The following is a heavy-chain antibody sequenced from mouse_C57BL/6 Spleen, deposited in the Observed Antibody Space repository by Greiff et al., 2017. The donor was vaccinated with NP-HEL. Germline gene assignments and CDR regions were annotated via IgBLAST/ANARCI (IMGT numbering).Heavy chain of an antibody. CDR3: ARAPGTFDY. J-gene: IGHJ2*01. CDR1: GYTFTSYW. CDR2: IDPSDSYT. Sequence: QVQLQQPGAELVKPGASVKLSCKASGYTFTSYWMQWVKQRPGQGLEWIGEIDPSDSYTNYNQKFKGKATLTVDTSSSTAYMQLSSLTSEDSAVYYCARAPGTFDYWGQGTTLTVSS. V-gene: IGHV1-50*01. D-gene: IGHD4-1*01.